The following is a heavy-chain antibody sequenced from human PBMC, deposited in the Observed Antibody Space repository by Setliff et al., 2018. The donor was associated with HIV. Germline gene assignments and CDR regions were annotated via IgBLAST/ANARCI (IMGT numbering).Heavy chain of an antibody. V-gene: IGHV4-39*02. CDR1: GGSISSTNYF. CDR2: IYYHGST. J-gene: IGHJ6*03. D-gene: IGHD6-19*01. Sequence: SETLSLTCTVSGGSISSTNYFWGWIRQPPGKGLEWIGTIYYHGSTYYNPSLKSRVTISIDTSKNQFSLQLTSVTAADTAVYYCARDRSSGRGYYYYYYMDVWGKGTTVTVSS. CDR3: ARDRSSGRGYYYYYYMDV.